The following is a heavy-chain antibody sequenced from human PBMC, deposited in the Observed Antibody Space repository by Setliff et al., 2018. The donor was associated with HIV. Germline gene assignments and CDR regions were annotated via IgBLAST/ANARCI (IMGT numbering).Heavy chain of an antibody. CDR1: SGSISYYY. CDR2: VSHSGST. Sequence: SETLSLTCNVSSGSISYYYWSWVRQPPGRGLEWIGYVSHSGSTSYSPSLNSRLTMTTDTSTGTAYMELRSLRSDDTAVYYCARDVDHMMDVWGQGTTVTV. CDR3: ARDVDHMMDV. V-gene: IGHV4-59*01. J-gene: IGHJ6*02.